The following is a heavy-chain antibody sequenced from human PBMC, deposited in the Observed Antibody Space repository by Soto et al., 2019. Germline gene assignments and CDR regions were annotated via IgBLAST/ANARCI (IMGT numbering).Heavy chain of an antibody. J-gene: IGHJ3*02. V-gene: IGHV1-18*01. CDR2: IISRNGDT. D-gene: IGHD5-12*01. CDR1: GYTFNIYG. CDR3: VRYYSGYAGANAFDI. Sequence: ASVKVSCKASGYTFNIYGITWVRQAPGQGLEWMGRIISRNGDTNYAQKLQGRVTMTTDTSTSTAYMELRSLRSDDTAVYYCVRYYSGYAGANAFDIWGQGTMVTVSS.